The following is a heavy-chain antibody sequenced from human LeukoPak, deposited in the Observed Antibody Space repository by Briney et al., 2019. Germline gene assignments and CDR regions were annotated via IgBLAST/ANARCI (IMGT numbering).Heavy chain of an antibody. CDR3: ARSPLGDLIYYFDY. D-gene: IGHD3-10*01. CDR2: INPHSGGT. CDR1: GYTFTGYY. Sequence: GASVKVSCKASGYTFTGYYIHWVRQAPGQGLEWMGWINPHSGGTNYAQKFQGGVTMTRDTSITTAYMELSSLRSEDTAVYYCARSPLGDLIYYFDYWGQGTLVTVSS. J-gene: IGHJ4*02. V-gene: IGHV1-2*02.